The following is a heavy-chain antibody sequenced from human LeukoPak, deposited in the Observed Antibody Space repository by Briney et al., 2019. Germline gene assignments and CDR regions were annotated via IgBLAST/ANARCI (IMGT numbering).Heavy chain of an antibody. CDR1: GGSFSGYY. D-gene: IGHD3-10*01. V-gene: IGHV4-34*01. CDR2: INHSGST. J-gene: IGHJ4*02. CDR3: ARVRRLWSTHYFDY. Sequence: SETLSLTCAVYGGSFSGYYWSWIRQPPGKGLEWIGEINHSGSTKYNPSLKSRVTILVDTSKNQLSLKLSSVTAADTAVYYCARVRRLWSTHYFDYWGQGTLVTVSS.